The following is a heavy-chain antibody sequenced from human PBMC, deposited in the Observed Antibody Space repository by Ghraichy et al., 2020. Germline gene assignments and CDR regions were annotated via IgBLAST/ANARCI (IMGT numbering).Heavy chain of an antibody. V-gene: IGHV3-49*04. Sequence: GGSLRLSCTASGFTFGDYAMSWVRQAPGKGLEWVGFIRSKAYGGTTEYAASVKGRFTISRDDSKSIAYLQMNSLKTEDTAVYYCWGSSGWFGTRYFDLWGRGTLVTVSS. CDR2: IRSKAYGGTT. CDR3: WGSSGWFGTRYFDL. J-gene: IGHJ2*01. D-gene: IGHD6-19*01. CDR1: GFTFGDYA.